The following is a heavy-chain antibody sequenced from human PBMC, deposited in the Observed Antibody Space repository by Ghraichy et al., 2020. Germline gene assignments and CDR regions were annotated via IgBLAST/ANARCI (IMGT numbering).Heavy chain of an antibody. V-gene: IGHV3-30*04. J-gene: IGHJ3*02. CDR1: GFTFSNYP. CDR2: ISYDGSNQ. Sequence: GESLRLSCVASGFTFSNYPMHWVRQAPGKGLEWVAVISYDGSNQFYADSVKGRFTISRDSSNSTLYLQVTSLRAEDTAVYYCVRESRRYLDIWGQGSIVTVSS. CDR3: VRESRRYLDI. D-gene: IGHD3-9*01.